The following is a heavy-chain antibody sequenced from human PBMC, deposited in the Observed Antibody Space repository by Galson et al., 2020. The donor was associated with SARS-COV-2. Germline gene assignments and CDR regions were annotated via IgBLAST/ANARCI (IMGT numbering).Heavy chain of an antibody. CDR3: AKDSRGYCSSTSCPGDY. CDR2: IRYDGSNK. Sequence: GGSLRLSCAASGFTFSSYGMHWVRQAPGKGLEWAAFIRYDGSNKYYADSVKGRFTISRDNSKNTLYLQMNSLRAEDTAVYYCAKDSRGYCSSTSCPGDYWGQGTLVTVSS. V-gene: IGHV3-30*02. D-gene: IGHD2-2*01. CDR1: GFTFSSYG. J-gene: IGHJ4*02.